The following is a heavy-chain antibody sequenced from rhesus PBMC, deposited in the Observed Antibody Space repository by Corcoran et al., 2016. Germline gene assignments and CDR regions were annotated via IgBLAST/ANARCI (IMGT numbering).Heavy chain of an antibody. V-gene: IGHV4-80*01. CDR3: ARRPYSSWSLGAFDF. D-gene: IGHD6-13*01. CDR1: GASISSYW. Sequence: QVQLQESGPGLVKPSETLSLTCAVSGASISSYWWSWIRQPPGKGMEGGGGIIYKCCTPTNPPPLYGRVPISKAASKNQFSLKLSSLTAADTAVYYCARRPYSSWSLGAFDFWGQGLRVTVSS. J-gene: IGHJ3*01. CDR2: IIYKCCTP.